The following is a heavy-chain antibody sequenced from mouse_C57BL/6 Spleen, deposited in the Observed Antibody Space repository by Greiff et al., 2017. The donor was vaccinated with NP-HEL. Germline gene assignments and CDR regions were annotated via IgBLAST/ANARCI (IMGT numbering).Heavy chain of an antibody. CDR2: INPGSGGT. V-gene: IGHV1-54*01. Sequence: VQLQQSGAELVRPGPSVKVSCKASGYAFTNYLIEWVKQRPGQGLEWIGVINPGSGGTNYNEKFKGKATLTADKSSSTAYMQLSSLTSEDSAVYFCARSGLGRSFDYWGQGTTLTVSS. CDR3: ARSGLGRSFDY. CDR1: GYAFTNYL. D-gene: IGHD4-1*01. J-gene: IGHJ2*01.